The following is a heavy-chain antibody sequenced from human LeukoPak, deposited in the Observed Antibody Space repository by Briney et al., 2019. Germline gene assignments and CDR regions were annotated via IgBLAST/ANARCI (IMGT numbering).Heavy chain of an antibody. J-gene: IGHJ4*02. CDR3: AKHLSGLLAPVDY. CDR2: ISGSGGST. V-gene: IGHV3-23*01. Sequence: GGSLRLSCAASGFTFSDYAMNWVRQAPGKGLEWVSTISGSGGSTYYAGSVKGRFTISRDNSKNTLYLQMNSLRAEDTAVYYCAKHLSGLLAPVDYWGQGTLVTVSS. D-gene: IGHD3-22*01. CDR1: GFTFSDYA.